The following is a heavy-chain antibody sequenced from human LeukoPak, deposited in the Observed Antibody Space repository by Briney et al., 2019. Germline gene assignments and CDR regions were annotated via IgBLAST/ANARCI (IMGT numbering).Heavy chain of an antibody. CDR1: GYTFTGYY. V-gene: IGHV1-2*02. Sequence: ASVKVSCKASGYTFTGYYMHWVRQAPGQGLEWMGWINPNSGGTNYAQKFQGRVTITADESTSTAYMELSSLRSEDTAVYYCARGDYDFWSGYYYYYYYMDVWGKGTTVTVSS. D-gene: IGHD3-3*01. CDR3: ARGDYDFWSGYYYYYYYMDV. J-gene: IGHJ6*03. CDR2: INPNSGGT.